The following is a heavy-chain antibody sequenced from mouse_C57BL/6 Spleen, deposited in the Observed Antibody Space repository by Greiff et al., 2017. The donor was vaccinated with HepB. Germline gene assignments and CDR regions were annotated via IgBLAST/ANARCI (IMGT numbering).Heavy chain of an antibody. CDR1: GYTFTSYW. CDR2: INPGSGST. CDR3: ARSPPYYGRRYFDV. V-gene: IGHV1-55*01. Sequence: QVQLQQPGAELVKPGASVKMSCKASGYTFTSYWITWVKQRPGQGLEWIGDINPGSGSTNYNEKFKSKATLTVDTSSSTAYMQLSSLTSEDSAVYYCARSPPYYGRRYFDVWGTGTTVTVSS. D-gene: IGHD1-1*02. J-gene: IGHJ1*03.